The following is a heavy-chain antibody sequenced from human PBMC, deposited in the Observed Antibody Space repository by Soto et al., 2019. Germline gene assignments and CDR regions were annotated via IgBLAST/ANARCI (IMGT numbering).Heavy chain of an antibody. CDR2: ISAYNGNT. Sequence: QVQLVQSGAEVKKPGASVKVSCKASGYTFTSYGISWVRQAPGQGLEWMGWISAYNGNTNYAQKLQGRVTMTTETSTSTAYMELRSLRSDDTAVYYGASGSQRIAARQPIDYWGQGTLVTVSS. D-gene: IGHD6-6*01. CDR1: GYTFTSYG. V-gene: IGHV1-18*01. CDR3: ASGSQRIAARQPIDY. J-gene: IGHJ4*02.